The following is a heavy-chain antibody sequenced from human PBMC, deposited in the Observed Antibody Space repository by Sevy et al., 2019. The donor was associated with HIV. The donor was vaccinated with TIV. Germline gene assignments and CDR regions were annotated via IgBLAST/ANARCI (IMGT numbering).Heavy chain of an antibody. CDR2: ISGSGGLT. CDR3: AKPNWNFRADWFDT. V-gene: IGHV3-23*01. Sequence: GGSLRLSCKVTGLTSGAFAMSWVRQTPGKGLEWISSISGSGGLTHYADSVKGRFNISRDKSKGTVDLEMNSLRGDDTAVYYCAKPNWNFRADWFDTWGQGTLVTVSS. CDR1: GLTSGAFA. D-gene: IGHD1-7*01. J-gene: IGHJ5*02.